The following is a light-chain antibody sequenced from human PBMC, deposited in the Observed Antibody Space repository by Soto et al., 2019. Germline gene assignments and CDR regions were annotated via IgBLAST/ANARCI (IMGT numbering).Light chain of an antibody. Sequence: QSALTQPRSVSGSPGQSVTISCTGTSSDVGGYIYVSWYQQHPGKAPKLIIYDVAKRPSGVPDRFSGSKSGNTASLAISGLQAEDEADYYCCSYAGGPFVFGTGTKLTVL. CDR3: CSYAGGPFV. CDR2: DVA. J-gene: IGLJ1*01. CDR1: SSDVGGYIY. V-gene: IGLV2-11*01.